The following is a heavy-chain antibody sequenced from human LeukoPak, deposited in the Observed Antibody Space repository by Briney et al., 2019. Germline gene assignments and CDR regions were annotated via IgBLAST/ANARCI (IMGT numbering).Heavy chain of an antibody. CDR2: ISYNGRT. V-gene: IGHV4-59*01. Sequence: PSETLSLTCTVSGGSIRTYYWSWIRQPPGKGLEWIGYISYNGRTNYKPSLNSRVTISVDTSKNQFSLKLTSVTAADTAVYYCARVRESSGWDYFDYWGQGTLVSVSS. CDR3: ARVRESSGWDYFDY. D-gene: IGHD6-19*01. CDR1: GGSIRTYY. J-gene: IGHJ4*02.